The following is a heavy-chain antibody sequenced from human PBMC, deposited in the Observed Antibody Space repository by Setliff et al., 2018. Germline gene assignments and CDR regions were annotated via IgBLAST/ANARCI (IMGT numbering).Heavy chain of an antibody. CDR3: ARGTYANSWARFDF. CDR1: DDSTRNNNYF. V-gene: IGHV4-30-4*08. J-gene: IGHJ4*02. D-gene: IGHD2-15*01. CDR2: MYHNGDT. Sequence: PSETLSLTCAVSDDSTRNNNYFWAWLRQPPGKGLEWFGFMYHNGDTNYSPSLKSRVSLSVDTSKRQVSLKLNTATAADTAVYYCARGTYANSWARFDFWGRGTQVTVSS.